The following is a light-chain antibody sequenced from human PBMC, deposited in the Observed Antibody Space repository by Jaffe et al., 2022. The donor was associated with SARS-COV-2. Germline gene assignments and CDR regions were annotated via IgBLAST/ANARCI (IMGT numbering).Light chain of an antibody. Sequence: DIQMTQSPSSLSASVGDRVTITCQASQDIKNFLNWYQQKPGKAPKLLILDASNLQTGVPSRFTGSGSGTDFTFTISSLQPEDIATYYCQQYGNLPLTFGGGTKVEIK. J-gene: IGKJ4*01. CDR3: QQYGNLPLT. V-gene: IGKV1-33*01. CDR2: DAS. CDR1: QDIKNF.